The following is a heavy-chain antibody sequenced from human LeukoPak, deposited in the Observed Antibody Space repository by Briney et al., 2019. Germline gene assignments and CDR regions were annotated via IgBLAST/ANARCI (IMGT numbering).Heavy chain of an antibody. Sequence: KPSETLSLTCTVSGGSISSYYWSWIRQPPGKGLEWIGYIYYSGSTNYNPSLKSRVTISVDTSKNQFSLKLSSVTAADTAVYYCARSPRSSGWLGYWGQETLVTVSS. CDR3: ARSPRSSGWLGY. CDR2: IYYSGST. D-gene: IGHD6-19*01. V-gene: IGHV4-59*08. J-gene: IGHJ4*02. CDR1: GGSISSYY.